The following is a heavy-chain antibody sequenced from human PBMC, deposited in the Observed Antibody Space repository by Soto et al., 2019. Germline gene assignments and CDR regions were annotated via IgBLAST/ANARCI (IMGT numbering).Heavy chain of an antibody. CDR1: GGSISSGDYY. Sequence: SETLSLTCTVSGGSISSGDYYWSWIRQPPGKGLEWIGYIYYSGSTYYNPSLKSRVTISVDTSKNQFSLKLSSVTAADTAVYYCARGQSDYYDSSGYYPAGYWGQGTLVTVSS. V-gene: IGHV4-30-4*01. CDR3: ARGQSDYYDSSGYYPAGY. CDR2: IYYSGST. J-gene: IGHJ4*02. D-gene: IGHD3-22*01.